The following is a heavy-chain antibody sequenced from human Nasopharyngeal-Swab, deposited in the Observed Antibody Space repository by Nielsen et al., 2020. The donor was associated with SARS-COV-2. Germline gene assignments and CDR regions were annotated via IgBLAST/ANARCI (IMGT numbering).Heavy chain of an antibody. D-gene: IGHD1-14*01. V-gene: IGHV3-30*18. J-gene: IGHJ6*03. Sequence: WIRQPPGKGLEWVAVISYDGSNKYYADSVKGRFTISRDNSKNTLYLQMNSLRAEDTAVYYCAKDRVSGTVGGYYYYYYMDVWGKGTTVTVSS. CDR2: ISYDGSNK. CDR3: AKDRVSGTVGGYYYYYYMDV.